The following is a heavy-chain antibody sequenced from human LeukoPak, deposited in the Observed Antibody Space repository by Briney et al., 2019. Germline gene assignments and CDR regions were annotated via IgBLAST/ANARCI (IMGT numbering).Heavy chain of an antibody. CDR2: INPNSGGT. V-gene: IGHV1-2*06. J-gene: IGHJ4*02. CDR3: ARDMYCGGGSCYGGVY. CDR1: GYTFTGYY. D-gene: IGHD2-15*01. Sequence: GASVKVSCKASGYTFTGYYMHWVRQAPGQGLEWMGRINPNSGGTNYPQKFQGRVTITRDTSISTAYMELSRLRSDDTAVYCCARDMYCGGGSCYGGVYWGQGTLVTVSS.